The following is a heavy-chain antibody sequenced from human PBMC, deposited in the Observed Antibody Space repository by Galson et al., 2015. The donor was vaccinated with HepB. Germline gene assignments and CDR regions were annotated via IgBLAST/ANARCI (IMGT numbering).Heavy chain of an antibody. D-gene: IGHD2-2*01. Sequence: SLRLSCAASGFTFSSYAMHWVRQAPGKGLEWVAVISYDGSNKYYADSVKGRFTISRDNSKNTLYLQMNSLRAEDTAVYYCARDGSTSCLVYCYYYGMDVWGQGTTVTVSS. V-gene: IGHV3-30-3*01. CDR2: ISYDGSNK. J-gene: IGHJ6*02. CDR1: GFTFSSYA. CDR3: ARDGSTSCLVYCYYYGMDV.